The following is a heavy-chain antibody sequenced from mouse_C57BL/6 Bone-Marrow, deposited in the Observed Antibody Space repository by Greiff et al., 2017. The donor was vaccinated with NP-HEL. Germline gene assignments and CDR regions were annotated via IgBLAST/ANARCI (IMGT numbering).Heavy chain of an antibody. J-gene: IGHJ1*03. D-gene: IGHD1-1*01. V-gene: IGHV8-8*01. Sequence: QVTLKESGPGILQPSQTLSLTCSFSGFSLSTFGMGVGWIRQPSGKGLEWLAHIWWDDDEYYNPALKSRLTIYKDTHQNQVFLKIAKVDTADTATYYCARIGTTVVALYWYFEVWGTGTTVTVSS. CDR1: GFSLSTFGMG. CDR2: IWWDDDE. CDR3: ARIGTTVVALYWYFEV.